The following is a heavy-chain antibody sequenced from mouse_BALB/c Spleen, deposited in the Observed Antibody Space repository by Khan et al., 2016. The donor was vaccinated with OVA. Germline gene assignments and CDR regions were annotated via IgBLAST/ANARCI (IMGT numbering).Heavy chain of an antibody. V-gene: IGHV2-6-1*01. CDR2: IWNAGST. Sequence: QVQLKQSGPGLVAPSQSLSITCTISGFSLTNYGVHWVRQPPGKGLEWLVMIWNAGSTPYNSSLKSRLTVRKDNSKKQDILKRNRLPTDDTAMYFGDRQPYYHYNIMDYWGQGTSVTFSA. CDR3: DRQPYYHYNIMDY. CDR1: GFSLTNYG. D-gene: IGHD2-10*01. J-gene: IGHJ4*01.